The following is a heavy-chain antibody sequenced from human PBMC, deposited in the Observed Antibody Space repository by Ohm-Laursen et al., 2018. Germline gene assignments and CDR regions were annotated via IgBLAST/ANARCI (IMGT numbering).Heavy chain of an antibody. D-gene: IGHD6-13*01. Sequence: RSLRLSCTASGFIFSSFGMHWVRQAPGKGLEWVALISNDGSNKYYADSVKGRFTISRDNSKNTLYLQMNSLRAEDTAVYYCANISSSWGQGTLVTVSS. J-gene: IGHJ4*02. CDR2: ISNDGSNK. CDR1: GFIFSSFG. V-gene: IGHV3-30*18. CDR3: ANISSS.